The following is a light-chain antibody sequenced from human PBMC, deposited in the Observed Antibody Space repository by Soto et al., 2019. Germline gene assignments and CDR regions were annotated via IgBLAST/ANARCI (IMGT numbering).Light chain of an antibody. V-gene: IGKV1-6*01. J-gene: IGKJ1*01. CDR2: AAS. CDR3: LRDYSYFWA. CDR1: QGIRSA. Sequence: AIQVPQSPSSLSASLGDRLTITCLTSQGIRSALGWYQQKPGKVPKLLIYAASTLQSGVPSRFSGSGSGRDFTLTISSLQPEAFATYYCLRDYSYFWAFCQRTKVDIK.